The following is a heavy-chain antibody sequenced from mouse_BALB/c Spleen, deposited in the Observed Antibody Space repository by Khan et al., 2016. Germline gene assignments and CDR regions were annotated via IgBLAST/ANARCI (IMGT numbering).Heavy chain of an antibody. CDR1: EYELPSHD. V-gene: IGHV5-2*01. Sequence: EVELVESGGGLVQPGESLKLSCESNEYELPSHDMSWVRKTPEKRLELVAATNSAGGDTYYPDPMERRFIIFRDNTKKTLYLQMSIRRSEDTALYYGTRHCCGSSVWFAYWGQATLVTVSA. CDR3: TRHCCGSSVWFAY. CDR2: TNSAGGDT. J-gene: IGHJ3*01. D-gene: IGHD1-1*01.